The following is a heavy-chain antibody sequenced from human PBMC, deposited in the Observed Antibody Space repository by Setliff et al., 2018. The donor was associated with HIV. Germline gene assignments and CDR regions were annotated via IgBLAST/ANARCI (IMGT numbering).Heavy chain of an antibody. CDR3: VAKNRGLFYYGTDI. V-gene: IGHV3-21*01. CDR2: ISTDSDFI. D-gene: IGHD3-10*01. CDR1: RFNFSNYA. Sequence: GGSLRLSCAASRFNFSNYAMNWVRQAPGKGLEWVSSISTDSDFIYYIDSVKGRFSISRDNAKNSMWLQMSSLRAEDTAIYYCVAKNRGLFYYGTDIWGQGTTFTVSS. J-gene: IGHJ6*02.